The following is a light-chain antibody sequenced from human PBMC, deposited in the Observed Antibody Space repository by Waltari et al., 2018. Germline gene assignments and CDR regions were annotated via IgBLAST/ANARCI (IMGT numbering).Light chain of an antibody. CDR2: GQN. CDR3: DSRDSSGNHEV. CDR1: SLRRYH. Sequence: SSELTQDPVVSVALGQTVRITCQGDSLRRYHASWYQQKPGQAPVLVINGQNNRHSALADRFSGSTSGNTASLTITGAQAEDEADYYCDSRDSSGNHEVFGGGTKLTVL. V-gene: IGLV3-19*01. J-gene: IGLJ2*01.